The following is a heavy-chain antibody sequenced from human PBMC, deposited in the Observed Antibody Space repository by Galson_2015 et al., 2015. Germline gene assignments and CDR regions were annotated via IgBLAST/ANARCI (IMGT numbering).Heavy chain of an antibody. Sequence: SLRLSCAASGFTFSNAWMSWVRQAPGKGLEWVGRIKSKTDGGTTDYAAPVKGRFTISRDDSKNTLYLQMNSLKTEDTAVYYCTTGLVVVPAAMYYYYGMDVWGQGTTVTVSS. CDR1: GFTFSNAW. V-gene: IGHV3-15*01. CDR2: IKSKTDGGTT. J-gene: IGHJ6*02. D-gene: IGHD2-2*01. CDR3: TTGLVVVPAAMYYYYGMDV.